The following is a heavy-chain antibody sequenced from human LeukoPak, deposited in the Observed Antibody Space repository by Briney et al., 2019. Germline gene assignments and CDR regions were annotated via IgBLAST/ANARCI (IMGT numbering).Heavy chain of an antibody. J-gene: IGHJ3*02. CDR2: FYTSGST. V-gene: IGHV4-61*02. D-gene: IGHD1-26*01. Sequence: PSQTLPLTCTVSGGSISSGSDYWSWLRQPAGRGLEWIGRFYTSGSTHYNPSVKSRVTRSLDTSKNQFSLKLSSVAAADTAVYYCARRELLDAFDIWGQGTMVTVSS. CDR3: ARRELLDAFDI. CDR1: GGSISSGSDY.